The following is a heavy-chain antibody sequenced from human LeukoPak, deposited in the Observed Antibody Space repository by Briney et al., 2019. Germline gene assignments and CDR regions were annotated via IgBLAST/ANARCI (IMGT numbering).Heavy chain of an antibody. V-gene: IGHV1-18*01. J-gene: IGHJ6*02. Sequence: ASVKVSCKASGYTFTSYGMSWVRQAPGQGLEWMGWISAYNGNTNYAQKLQGRVTMTTDTSTSTAYMELRSLRSDDTAVYYCARRQESSSWAIVYYYYGMDVWGQGTTVTVSS. D-gene: IGHD6-13*01. CDR1: GYTFTSYG. CDR3: ARRQESSSWAIVYYYYGMDV. CDR2: ISAYNGNT.